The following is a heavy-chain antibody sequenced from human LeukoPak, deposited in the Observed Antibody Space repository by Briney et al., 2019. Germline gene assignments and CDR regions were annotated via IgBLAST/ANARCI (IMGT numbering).Heavy chain of an antibody. CDR2: MNPNSGNT. CDR3: ARASRTTAAGYYYYYYMDV. V-gene: IGHV1-8*03. D-gene: IGHD6-13*01. CDR1: GYTFTSYD. Sequence: GASVKVSCKASGYTFTSYDINWVRQATGQGLEWMGWMNPNSGNTGYAQKFQGRVTITRNTSISTAYMELSSLRSEDTAGYYCARASRTTAAGYYYYYYMDVWGKGTTVTVSS. J-gene: IGHJ6*03.